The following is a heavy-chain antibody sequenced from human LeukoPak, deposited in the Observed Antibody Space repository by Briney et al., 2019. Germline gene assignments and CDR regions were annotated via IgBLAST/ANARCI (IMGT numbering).Heavy chain of an antibody. J-gene: IGHJ4*02. V-gene: IGHV1-18*01. CDR1: GYSFTSYG. CDR3: ARVPSGGPFDY. D-gene: IGHD2-15*01. Sequence: ASVKFSCKASGYSFTSYGINWVRQAPGQGLEWMGWISAYNGNTNYAQRLQGRVTMTTDTSTSTAYMELRSLTSDDTAVYYCARVPSGGPFDYWGQGTLVTVSS. CDR2: ISAYNGNT.